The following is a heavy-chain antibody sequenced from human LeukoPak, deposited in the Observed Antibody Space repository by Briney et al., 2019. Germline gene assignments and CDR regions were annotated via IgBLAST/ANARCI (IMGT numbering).Heavy chain of an antibody. CDR2: IYYSGST. J-gene: IGHJ4*02. D-gene: IGHD5-24*01. V-gene: IGHV4-39*01. Sequence: SETLSLTCTVSGGSISSSSYYWGWIRQPPGKGLEWIGSIYYSGSTYYNPSLKSRVTISVDTSKNQFSLNLSSVTAADTAVYYCARQDGYNLDYWGQGTLVTVSS. CDR3: ARQDGYNLDY. CDR1: GGSISSSSYY.